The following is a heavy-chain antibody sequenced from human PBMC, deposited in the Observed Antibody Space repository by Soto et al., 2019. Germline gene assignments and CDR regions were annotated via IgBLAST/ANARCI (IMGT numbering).Heavy chain of an antibody. D-gene: IGHD2-2*01. V-gene: IGHV3-30*18. CDR2: VSFDGSNK. Sequence: SLRVSCVGSGFKFSKYVYGVHCVRQSPGKGLEWVAFVSFDGSNKYYADAVKGRFTVSRDNSKNTLYLEVKSLRAEDTAVYYCAKDQFTNRDQVLSGMDVWGQGTLVTVSS. CDR3: AKDQFTNRDQVLSGMDV. CDR1: GFKFSKYVYG. J-gene: IGHJ6*01.